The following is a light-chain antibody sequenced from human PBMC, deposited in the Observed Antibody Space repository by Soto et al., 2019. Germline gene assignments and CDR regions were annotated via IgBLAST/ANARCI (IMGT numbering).Light chain of an antibody. CDR1: QSISGW. Sequence: DIQMTQSPSTLSASVGDRVTITCRASQSISGWLAWYQQKPGKAPKLLVYQASILEDGVPSRFSGSGSGTEFTLTISSLQPDDFASYYCQEYNSYRTFGPGTKVEMK. CDR2: QAS. V-gene: IGKV1-5*03. CDR3: QEYNSYRT. J-gene: IGKJ1*01.